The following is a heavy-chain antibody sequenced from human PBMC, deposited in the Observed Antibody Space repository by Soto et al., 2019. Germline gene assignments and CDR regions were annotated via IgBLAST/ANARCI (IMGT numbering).Heavy chain of an antibody. CDR1: GDSISNLHYL. CDR2: IYKSAKT. J-gene: IGHJ5*01. V-gene: IGHV4-30-4*02. CDR3: ARGQYCLTGRCFPRWFDS. Sequence: SETLALTCSVSGDSISNLHYLWAGIRRPPGHAMDQIGHIYKSAKTYYNPSLESRVAISVETSKSQFSINVTSVNAADTAVYVCARGQYCLTGRCFPRWFDSWGQAALVTV. D-gene: IGHD7-27*01.